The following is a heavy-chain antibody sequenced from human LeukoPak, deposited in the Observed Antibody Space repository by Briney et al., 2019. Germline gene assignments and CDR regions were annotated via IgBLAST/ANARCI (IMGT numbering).Heavy chain of an antibody. CDR1: GDSISSSYY. J-gene: IGHJ4*02. Sequence: SETLSLTCTVSGDSISSSYYWGWIRQPPGKGLEWIGNMYYSGSTYNSPSLKSRVTISVDTSKNQFSLKLNSVTAADTAVYYCSRGYCSGYSCYPFDYWGQGTLVTVAS. V-gene: IGHV4-39*07. CDR3: SRGYCSGYSCYPFDY. CDR2: MYYSGST. D-gene: IGHD2-15*01.